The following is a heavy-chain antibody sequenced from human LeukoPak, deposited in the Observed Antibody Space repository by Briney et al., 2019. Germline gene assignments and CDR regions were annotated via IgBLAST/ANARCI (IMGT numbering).Heavy chain of an antibody. V-gene: IGHV4-34*01. CDR2: INHSGST. Sequence: SETLSLTCAVYGGSFSGYYWSWIRQPPGKGLEWIGEINHSGSTNYNPSLKSRVTISVDTSKNQFSLKLSSVTAADTAVYYCARKRAVAAGPENWFDPWGQGTLVTVSS. CDR3: ARKRAVAAGPENWFDP. CDR1: GGSFSGYY. J-gene: IGHJ5*02. D-gene: IGHD6-19*01.